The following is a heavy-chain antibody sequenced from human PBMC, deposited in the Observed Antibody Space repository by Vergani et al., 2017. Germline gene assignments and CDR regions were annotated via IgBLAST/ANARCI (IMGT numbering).Heavy chain of an antibody. Sequence: VQLVESGGGLVQPGGSLRLSCAASGFTFSSYAMNWVRQAPGKGLEWVSGISGSGGSTDYADSVKGRFTISRDNSKNTLYLQMNSLRAEDTAVYYCARDLGTINRYFDYWGQGTLVTVSS. CDR3: ARDLGTINRYFDY. CDR1: GFTFSSYA. CDR2: ISGSGGST. V-gene: IGHV3-23*04. J-gene: IGHJ4*02. D-gene: IGHD2/OR15-2a*01.